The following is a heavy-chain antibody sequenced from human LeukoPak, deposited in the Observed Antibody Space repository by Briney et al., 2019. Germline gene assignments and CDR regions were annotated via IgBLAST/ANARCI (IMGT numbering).Heavy chain of an antibody. D-gene: IGHD2/OR15-2a*01. J-gene: IGHJ4*02. V-gene: IGHV4-4*02. CDR2: VYPSGST. Sequence: PSGTLSLTSTLSGGSISSSNWWSWVRQPPGKGLEWIGVVYPSGSTTSNSSLKSRVNISVTTSKTKSSLKLGIVPAAATPLYYCPRGILSRVTCLWRQGTLVSVCS. CDR3: PRGILSRVTCL. CDR1: GGSISSSNW.